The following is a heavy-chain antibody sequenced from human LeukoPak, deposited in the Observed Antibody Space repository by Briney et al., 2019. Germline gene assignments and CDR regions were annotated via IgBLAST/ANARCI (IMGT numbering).Heavy chain of an antibody. CDR1: GYSFTNYW. D-gene: IGHD2-2*01. Sequence: GESLKISCKGSGYSFTNYWIGWVRQMPGKGLEWMGIIYPGDSDTRYSPSFQGQVTISADKSISTAYLQWSSLKASDTAMYYCPRASSPIPAATGNWFDPWGQGTLVTVSS. CDR3: PRASSPIPAATGNWFDP. J-gene: IGHJ5*02. CDR2: IYPGDSDT. V-gene: IGHV5-51*01.